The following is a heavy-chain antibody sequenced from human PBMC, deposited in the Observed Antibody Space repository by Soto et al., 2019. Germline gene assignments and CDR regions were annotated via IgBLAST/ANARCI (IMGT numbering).Heavy chain of an antibody. V-gene: IGHV1-18*01. CDR1: GYAFFSQG. J-gene: IGHJ6*04. Sequence: QVHMEQSGAEVRRPGASLNVSCKSSGYAFFSQGVTWVRQAPGQGLEWMGWSNPYNGNTNYSQKFQGRVTLTADKTTSTAYMELRSLRAADTALYYCAISPRLSRAGDVLGKGPAIVVSS. CDR2: SNPYNGNT. CDR3: AISPRLSRAGDV.